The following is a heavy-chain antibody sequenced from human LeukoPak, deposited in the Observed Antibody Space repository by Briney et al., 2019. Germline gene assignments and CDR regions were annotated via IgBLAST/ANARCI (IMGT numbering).Heavy chain of an antibody. CDR1: GGSISSNTYS. D-gene: IGHD6-13*01. CDR2: VYFTGST. Sequence: SETLSLTCTVSGGSISSNTYSWGWIRQPPGKGLEWIGFVYFTGSTRYNPSLESRVTISVDTSKNQFSLKLSSVTAADTAVYYSARRRAEGGSNGLYNWFDPWGQGTLVTVSS. V-gene: IGHV4-61*05. CDR3: ARRRAEGGSNGLYNWFDP. J-gene: IGHJ5*02.